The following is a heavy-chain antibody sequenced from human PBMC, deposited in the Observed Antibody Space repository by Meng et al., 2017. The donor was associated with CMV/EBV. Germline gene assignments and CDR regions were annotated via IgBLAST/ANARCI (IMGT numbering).Heavy chain of an antibody. J-gene: IGHJ4*02. V-gene: IGHV4-39*07. Sequence: QRRHEWSGPGLGRPSGPLSLTCTFPGGSISSSSYYWGWIRQPPGKGLEWIGSIYYSGSTYYNPSLKSRVTISVDTSKNQFSLKLSSVTAADTAVYYCARDAGHYDILTGYSYWGQGTLVTVSS. CDR1: GGSISSSSYY. CDR2: IYYSGST. D-gene: IGHD3-9*01. CDR3: ARDAGHYDILTGYSY.